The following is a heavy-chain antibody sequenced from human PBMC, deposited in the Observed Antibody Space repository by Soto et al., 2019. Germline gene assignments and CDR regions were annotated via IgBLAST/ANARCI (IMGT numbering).Heavy chain of an antibody. CDR2: MNPNSGNT. V-gene: IGHV1-8*01. CDR1: GYTFTSYD. J-gene: IGHJ5*02. D-gene: IGHD6-19*01. CDR3: ARERSSGALNWFDP. Sequence: ASVKVSCKASGYTFTSYDINWVRQATGQGLEWMGWMNPNSGNTGYAQKFQGRVPMTRNTSISTAYMELSSLRSEDTAVYYCARERSSGALNWFDPWGQGTLVTVSS.